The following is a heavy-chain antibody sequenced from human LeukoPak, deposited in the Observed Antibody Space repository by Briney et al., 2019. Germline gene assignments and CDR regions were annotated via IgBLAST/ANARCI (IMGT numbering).Heavy chain of an antibody. V-gene: IGHV1-18*01. CDR2: ISAYNGNT. D-gene: IGHD6-13*01. CDR3: ASIPCYSSSRACDY. CDR1: GYTFTSYG. J-gene: IGHJ4*02. Sequence: GASVKVSCKASGYTFTSYGISWVRQAPGQGLEWMGWISAYNGNTNYAQKLQGRVTMTTDTSTSTAYMELRSLRSDDTAVYYCASIPCYSSSRACDYWGQGTLVTVSS.